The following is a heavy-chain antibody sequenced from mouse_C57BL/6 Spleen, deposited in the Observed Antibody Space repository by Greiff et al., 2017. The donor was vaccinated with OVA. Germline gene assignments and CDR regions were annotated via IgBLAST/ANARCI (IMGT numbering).Heavy chain of an antibody. CDR1: GVSLTSYG. J-gene: IGHJ2*01. Sequence: VQLQQSGPGLVQPSQSLSITCTVSGVSLTSYGVHWVRQSPGKGLEWLGAIWSGGSTDSNAAFISRLNISKDNSKSQFFFKMNSLQADDTAIYYCARALNWAGDYWGQGTTLTVSS. CDR2: IWSGGST. V-gene: IGHV2-2*01. D-gene: IGHD4-1*02. CDR3: ARALNWAGDY.